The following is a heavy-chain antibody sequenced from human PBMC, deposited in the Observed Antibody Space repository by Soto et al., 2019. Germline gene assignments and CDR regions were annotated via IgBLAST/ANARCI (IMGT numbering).Heavy chain of an antibody. D-gene: IGHD3-3*01. CDR1: GFTFSSYA. J-gene: IGHJ6*02. V-gene: IGHV3-30-3*01. CDR2: ISYDGSNK. CDR3: ARDRVFGGPLYGMDV. Sequence: SLRLSCAASGFTFSSYAMHWVRQAPGKGLEWVAAISYDGSNKYYADSVKGRLTISRDKSKNTLHLQTNSLRTEDTAVYYCARDRVFGGPLYGMDVWGQGTTVTVSS.